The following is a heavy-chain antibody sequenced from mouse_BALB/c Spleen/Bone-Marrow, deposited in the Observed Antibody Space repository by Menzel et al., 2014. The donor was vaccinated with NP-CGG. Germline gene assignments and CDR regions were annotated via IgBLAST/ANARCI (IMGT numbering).Heavy chain of an antibody. CDR2: ISSGGNYT. CDR3: VRAYGSSYAMDY. Sequence: EVMLVESGGGLVKPGGSLKLSCAASGFTFSSYAMSWVRQSPEKRLEWVAEISSGGNYTYYPDTVTGRFTISRDNAKNILYLEVSSLRSDDTAMYYCVRAYGSSYAMDYWGQGTSVTVSS. D-gene: IGHD1-1*01. V-gene: IGHV5-9-4*01. CDR1: GFTFSSYA. J-gene: IGHJ4*01.